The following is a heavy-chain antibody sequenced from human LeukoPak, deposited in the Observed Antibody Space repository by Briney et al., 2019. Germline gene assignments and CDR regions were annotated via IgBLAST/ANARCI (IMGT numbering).Heavy chain of an antibody. CDR3: ARIWRGGVVFDY. CDR2: IYYSGST. Sequence: PSETLSLTCTVSGGSISSGGYYWSWIRQHPGKGLEWIGYIYYSGSTYYNPSLKSRVTISVDTSKNQFSLKLSSVTAADTAVYYCARIWRGGVVFDYWGQGTPVTVSS. D-gene: IGHD2-15*01. V-gene: IGHV4-31*03. J-gene: IGHJ4*02. CDR1: GGSISSGGYY.